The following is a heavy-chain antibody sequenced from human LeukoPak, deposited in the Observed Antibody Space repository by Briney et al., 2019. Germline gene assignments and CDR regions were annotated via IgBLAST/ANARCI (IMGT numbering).Heavy chain of an antibody. J-gene: IGHJ5*02. D-gene: IGHD6-13*01. CDR2: INHSGST. Sequence: PSETLSLTCAVYGGSFSGYYWSWVRQPPGKGLEWIGEINHSGSTNYNPSLKSRVTISVDTSKNQFSLKLSSVTAADTAVYFCARAYRSSWYANWFDPWGQGTLVTVSP. V-gene: IGHV4-34*01. CDR3: ARAYRSSWYANWFDP. CDR1: GGSFSGYY.